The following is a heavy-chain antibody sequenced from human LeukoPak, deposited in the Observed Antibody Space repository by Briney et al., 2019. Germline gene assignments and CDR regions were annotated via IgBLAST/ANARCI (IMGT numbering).Heavy chain of an antibody. CDR1: GGSISSYY. J-gene: IGHJ6*03. CDR2: IYYSGST. V-gene: IGHV4-59*01. D-gene: IGHD4-11*01. CDR3: ARTKTDYSNYPSLYYMDV. Sequence: SETMSLTCTVSGGSISSYYWSWIRQPPGKGLEWIGYIYYSGSTNYNPSLKSRVTISVDTSKNQFSLKLSSVTAADTAVYHCARTKTDYSNYPSLYYMDVWGKGTTVTVSS.